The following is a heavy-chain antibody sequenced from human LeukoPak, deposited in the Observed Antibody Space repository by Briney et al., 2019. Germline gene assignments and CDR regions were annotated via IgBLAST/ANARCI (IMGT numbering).Heavy chain of an antibody. CDR1: GYTFTSYG. V-gene: IGHV1-18*01. CDR2: ISAYNGNT. Sequence: ASVKVSCKASGYTFTSYGISWVRQAPGQGLEWMGWISAYNGNTNYAQKLQGRVTMTTDTSTSTAYMELRSLRSDDTAVYYCARRVELGYYYSYYMDVWGKGTTVTVSS. CDR3: ARRVELGYYYSYYMDV. D-gene: IGHD1-7*01. J-gene: IGHJ6*03.